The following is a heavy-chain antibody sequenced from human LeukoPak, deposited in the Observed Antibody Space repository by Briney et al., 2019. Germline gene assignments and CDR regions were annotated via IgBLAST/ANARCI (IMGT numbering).Heavy chain of an antibody. CDR3: TREMVRGDHDAFDI. CDR1: GGSFSGYY. V-gene: IGHV4-34*01. Sequence: SETLSLTCAVYGGSFSGYYWSWIRQPPGKGLEWIGETNHSGSTNYNPSLKSRVTISVDMSKNQFSLKLSSVTAADTAVYYCTREMVRGDHDAFDIWGQGTVVTVSS. J-gene: IGHJ3*02. D-gene: IGHD3-10*01. CDR2: TNHSGST.